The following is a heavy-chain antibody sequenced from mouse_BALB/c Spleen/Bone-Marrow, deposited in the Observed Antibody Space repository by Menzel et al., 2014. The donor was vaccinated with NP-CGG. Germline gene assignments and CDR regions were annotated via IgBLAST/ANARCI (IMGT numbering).Heavy chain of an antibody. CDR1: GFTFTDYY. Sequence: EVKVVESGGGLVQPGGSLRFSCATSGFTFTDYYMNWVRQPPGKALEWLGFIRNKANGYTTEYSASVKGRFTISRDNSQNILYLQMNTLRAEDSATYYCARDKGRVFFDYWGQGTTLTVSS. CDR2: IRNKANGYTT. CDR3: ARDKGRVFFDY. V-gene: IGHV7-3*02. J-gene: IGHJ2*01.